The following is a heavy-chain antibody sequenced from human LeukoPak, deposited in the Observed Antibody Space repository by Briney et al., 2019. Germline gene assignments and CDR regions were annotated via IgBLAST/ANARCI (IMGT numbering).Heavy chain of an antibody. CDR3: ARDLFSSGSGSQLGY. CDR1: GFIFSSYE. Sequence: PGGSLRLSCAASGFIFSSYEMNWVRQAPGKGLEWVSSISSSSSYIYYADSVKGRFTISRDNAKNSLYLQMNSLRAEDTAVYYCARDLFSSGSGSQLGYWGQGTLVTVSS. V-gene: IGHV3-21*01. J-gene: IGHJ4*02. CDR2: ISSSSSYI. D-gene: IGHD3-10*01.